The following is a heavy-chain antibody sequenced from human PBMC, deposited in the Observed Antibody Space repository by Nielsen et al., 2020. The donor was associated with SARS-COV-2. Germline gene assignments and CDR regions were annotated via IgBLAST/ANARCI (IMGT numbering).Heavy chain of an antibody. D-gene: IGHD3-16*01. CDR2: INPSGGST. CDR3: ARGPLGELHFDY. CDR1: GYTFTNYY. Sequence: ASVKVSCKASGYTFTNYYMNWVRQAPGQGLEWMGIINPSGGSTSYSQNFQGRVTMTRDTSTRTVYMELSSLRSEDTAVYYCARGPLGELHFDYWGQGTLVTVSS. V-gene: IGHV1-46*01. J-gene: IGHJ4*02.